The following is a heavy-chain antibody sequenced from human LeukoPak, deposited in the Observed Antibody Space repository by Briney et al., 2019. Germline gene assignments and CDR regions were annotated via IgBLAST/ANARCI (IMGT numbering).Heavy chain of an antibody. V-gene: IGHV3-21*01. D-gene: IGHD6-13*01. CDR3: ARGGYSSTLYGRYQH. CDR1: GFTFSSYG. J-gene: IGHJ1*01. CDR2: ISSSSSYV. Sequence: GGSLRLSCAASGFTFSSYGMHWVRQAPGKGLEWVASISSSSSYVYYADSMKGRFSISRDNARNSLYLQMNSLRADDTAVYYCARGGYSSTLYGRYQHWGQGTLVTVPP.